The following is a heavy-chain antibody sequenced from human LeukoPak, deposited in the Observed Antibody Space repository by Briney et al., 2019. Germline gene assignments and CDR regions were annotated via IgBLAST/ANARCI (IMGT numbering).Heavy chain of an antibody. CDR2: IYPGDSDT. Sequence: HGESLKISCKGSGYSFTSYWVGWVRQMPGKGLEWMGTIYPGDSDTRYSPSFQGQVTISADKSISTAYLQWSSLKASDTAMYYCANIAVAGTWWFDPWGQGTLVTVSS. CDR3: ANIAVAGTWWFDP. D-gene: IGHD6-19*01. V-gene: IGHV5-51*01. J-gene: IGHJ5*02. CDR1: GYSFTSYW.